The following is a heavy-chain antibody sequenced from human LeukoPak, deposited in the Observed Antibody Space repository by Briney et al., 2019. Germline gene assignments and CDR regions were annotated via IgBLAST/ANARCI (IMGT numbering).Heavy chain of an antibody. D-gene: IGHD2-2*03. Sequence: PGGSLRLSCAASGFTFSSYWMSWVRQAPGKGLEWVANIKQDGSEKYYVDSVKGRFTISRDNAKNSLYLQMNSLRAEDTAVYYCARDGYCSSTSCYSDAFDIWGQGTMVIVSS. V-gene: IGHV3-7*01. CDR3: ARDGYCSSTSCYSDAFDI. CDR1: GFTFSSYW. CDR2: IKQDGSEK. J-gene: IGHJ3*02.